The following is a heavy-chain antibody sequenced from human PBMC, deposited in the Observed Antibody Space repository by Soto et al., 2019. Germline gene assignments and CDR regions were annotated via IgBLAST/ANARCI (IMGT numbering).Heavy chain of an antibody. Sequence: PSETLSLTCTVSGGSISSSSYYWGWIRQPPGKGLEWIGSIYYSGSTYYNPSLKSRVTISVDTSKNQFSLKLSSVTAADTAVYYCVRVGVVIRTYYYYYGMDVWGQGTTVTVSS. V-gene: IGHV4-39*01. CDR2: IYYSGST. D-gene: IGHD3-3*01. J-gene: IGHJ6*02. CDR3: VRVGVVIRTYYYYYGMDV. CDR1: GGSISSSSYY.